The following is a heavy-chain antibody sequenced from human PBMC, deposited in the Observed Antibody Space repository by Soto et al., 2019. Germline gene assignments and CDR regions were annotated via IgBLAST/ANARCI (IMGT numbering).Heavy chain of an antibody. Sequence: PGGSLRLSCSASGFTFGTYAMHWVRQAPGKGLEWVSYISSSGSTIYYADSVKGRFTISRDNAKNSLYLQMNSLRAEDTAVYYCARAGRRRDGSPLDYWGQGTLVTVSS. J-gene: IGHJ4*02. CDR1: GFTFGTYA. CDR2: ISSSGSTI. D-gene: IGHD5-12*01. V-gene: IGHV3-48*03. CDR3: ARAGRRRDGSPLDY.